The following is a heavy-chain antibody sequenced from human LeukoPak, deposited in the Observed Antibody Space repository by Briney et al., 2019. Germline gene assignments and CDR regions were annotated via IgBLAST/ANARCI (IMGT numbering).Heavy chain of an antibody. CDR2: IYYSGST. Sequence: SETLSLTCTVSGGSISSGGYYWSRIRQHPGKGLEWIGYIYYSGSTYYNPSLKSRVTISVDTSKNQFSLKLSSVTAADTAVYYCATLSIMITFGGVSAWFDPWGQGTLVTVSS. CDR1: GGSISSGGYY. CDR3: ATLSIMITFGGVSAWFDP. J-gene: IGHJ5*02. D-gene: IGHD3-16*01. V-gene: IGHV4-31*03.